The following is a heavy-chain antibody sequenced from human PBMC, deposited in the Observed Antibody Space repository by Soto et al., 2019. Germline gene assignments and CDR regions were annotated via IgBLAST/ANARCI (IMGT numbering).Heavy chain of an antibody. J-gene: IGHJ4*02. CDR2: MNPNSGNT. D-gene: IGHD3-9*01. V-gene: IGHV1-8*01. Sequence: QVQLVQSGAEVKKPGASVEVSCKASGYTFTSYDINWLRQATGQGLEWMGWMNPNSGNTGYAQKFQGRVTMTRNTAISTAYMELSSLRSEDTAVYYCARGGPDYDILTGYYISGYWGQGTLVTVSS. CDR3: ARGGPDYDILTGYYISGY. CDR1: GYTFTSYD.